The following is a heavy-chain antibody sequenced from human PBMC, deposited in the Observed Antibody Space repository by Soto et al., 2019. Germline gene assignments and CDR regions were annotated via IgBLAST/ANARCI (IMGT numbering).Heavy chain of an antibody. D-gene: IGHD4-4*01. CDR3: ARAYSKYDPFDY. CDR1: GGTFSSYS. Sequence: SLRVSFKAAGGTFSSYSISWVRQAPGQWLELMGGIIPIFGIANYAQKFQGRVTITADESTSTAYMELSSLRSEDTAVYYCARAYSKYDPFDYWGEGTLVNVST. J-gene: IGHJ4*02. V-gene: IGHV1-69*13. CDR2: IIPIFGIA.